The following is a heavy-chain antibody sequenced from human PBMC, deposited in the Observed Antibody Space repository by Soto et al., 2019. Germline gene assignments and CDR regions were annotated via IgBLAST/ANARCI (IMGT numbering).Heavy chain of an antibody. CDR1: GGTFSSYA. D-gene: IGHD2-15*01. CDR2: IIPIFGTA. CDR3: ARDKGYCSGGSCYSSWFDP. V-gene: IGHV1-69*12. J-gene: IGHJ5*02. Sequence: QVQLVQSGAEVKKPGSSVKVSCKASGGTFSSYAISWVRQAPGQGLEWMGGIIPIFGTANYAQKFQGRVTITADEXXSXAXXELSSLRSEDTAVYYCARDKGYCSGGSCYSSWFDPWGQGTLVTVSS.